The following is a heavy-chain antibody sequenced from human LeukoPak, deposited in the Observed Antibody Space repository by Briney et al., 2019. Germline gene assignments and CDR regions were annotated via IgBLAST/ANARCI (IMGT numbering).Heavy chain of an antibody. V-gene: IGHV3-9*01. CDR3: ARELPSGGSL. CDR2: ISWNSGSI. Sequence: GGSLRLSCAASGFTFDDYAMHWVRQAPGKGLEWVSGISWNSGSIGYADSVKGRFTISRDNAKNSLYLQMNSLRAEDTAVYYCARELPSGGSLWGQGTLVTVSS. J-gene: IGHJ4*02. CDR1: GFTFDDYA. D-gene: IGHD1-26*01.